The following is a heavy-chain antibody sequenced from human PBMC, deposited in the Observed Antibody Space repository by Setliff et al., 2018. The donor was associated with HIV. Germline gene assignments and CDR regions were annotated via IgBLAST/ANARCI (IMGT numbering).Heavy chain of an antibody. CDR3: ARGGSNSWSPFDY. CDR1: GLTFSRYG. CDR2: IQYDESNK. V-gene: IGHV3-30*02. Sequence: GGSLRLSCAVSGLTFSRYGFHWVRQVPGKGLDWVTFIQYDESNKYYGDSVRGRFTISRDNAKNTLYLQMNSLRAEDTAVYYCARGGSNSWSPFDYWGQGTLVTVSS. D-gene: IGHD6-13*01. J-gene: IGHJ4*02.